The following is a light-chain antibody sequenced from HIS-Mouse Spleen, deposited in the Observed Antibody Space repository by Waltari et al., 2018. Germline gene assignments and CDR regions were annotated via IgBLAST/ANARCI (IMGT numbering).Light chain of an antibody. CDR1: RSDVGGYNY. CDR2: DVS. J-gene: IGLJ2*01. Sequence: QSALTQPASVSGSPGQSITIPCTGTRSDVGGYNYVPWYQQHPGKAPKLMIYDVSNRPSGVSNRFSGSKSGNTASLTISGLQAEDEADYYCSSYTSSSFNVVFGGGTKLTVL. CDR3: SSYTSSSFNVV. V-gene: IGLV2-14*03.